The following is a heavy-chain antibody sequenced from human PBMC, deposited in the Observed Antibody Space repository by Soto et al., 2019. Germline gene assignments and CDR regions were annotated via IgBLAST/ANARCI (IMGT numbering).Heavy chain of an antibody. CDR2: ISWNSGSI. V-gene: IGHV3-9*01. J-gene: IGHJ4*02. CDR1: GFTFDDYA. CDR3: AKGPYSSSWYYFDY. D-gene: IGHD6-13*01. Sequence: VQLVESGGGLVQPGRSLRLSCAASGFTFDDYAMHWVRQAPGKGLEWVSGISWNSGSIGYADSVKGRFTISRDNAKNSLYLQMNSLRAEDTALYYCAKGPYSSSWYYFDYWGQGTLVTVSS.